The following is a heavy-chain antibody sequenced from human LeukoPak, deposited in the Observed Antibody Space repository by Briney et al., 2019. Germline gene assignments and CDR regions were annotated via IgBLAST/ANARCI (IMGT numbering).Heavy chain of an antibody. Sequence: PGGSLRLSCAASGFTFSSYGMHWVRQVPGKGLEWVAVIWYDGSRTYYADSVKGRFTISRDNSKNTLDLQMNSLRAEDTAVYYCARDRCSGGSGDSGAEYYQHWGQGTLVTVSS. CDR1: GFTFSSYG. V-gene: IGHV3-33*01. J-gene: IGHJ1*01. CDR3: ARDRCSGGSGDSGAEYYQH. D-gene: IGHD2-15*01. CDR2: IWYDGSRT.